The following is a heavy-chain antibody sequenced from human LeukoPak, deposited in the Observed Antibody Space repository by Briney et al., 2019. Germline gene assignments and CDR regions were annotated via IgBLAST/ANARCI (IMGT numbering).Heavy chain of an antibody. Sequence: PSETLSLTCAVYGGSFSGYYWSWIRQPPGKGLEWIGEINHSGSTNYNPSLKGRVTISVDTSKNQFSLKLSSVTAADTAVYYCARVLLTGATINWLDPWGQGTLVTASS. D-gene: IGHD1-7*01. CDR3: ARVLLTGATINWLDP. CDR1: GGSFSGYY. J-gene: IGHJ5*02. V-gene: IGHV4-34*01. CDR2: INHSGST.